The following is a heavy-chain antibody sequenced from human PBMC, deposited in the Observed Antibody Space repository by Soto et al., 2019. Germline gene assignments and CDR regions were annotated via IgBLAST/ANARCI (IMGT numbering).Heavy chain of an antibody. Sequence: QITLKESGPTLVKPTQTLTLTCTFSGFSLSTSGVGVGWIRQPPGKALEWLALIYWDDDKRYSPSLKSRLTIPKDTSKNQVVFTMTNMDPVDTATYYCAHVYGGYDNFDYWGQGTLVTVSS. CDR1: GFSLSTSGVG. V-gene: IGHV2-5*02. CDR2: IYWDDDK. D-gene: IGHD5-12*01. CDR3: AHVYGGYDNFDY. J-gene: IGHJ4*02.